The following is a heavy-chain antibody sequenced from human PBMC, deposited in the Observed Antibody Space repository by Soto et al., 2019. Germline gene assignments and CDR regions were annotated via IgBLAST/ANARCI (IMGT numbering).Heavy chain of an antibody. V-gene: IGHV3-30*18. Sequence: QVQLVESGGGVVQPGRSLRLSCAASGFTFSSYGMHWVRQAPGKGLEWVAVISYDGSNKYYADSVKGRFTISRDNSKNTLYLQMNILRAEDTAVYYCAKLTTVTTYGDYFDYWGQGTLVTVSS. CDR3: AKLTTVTTYGDYFDY. J-gene: IGHJ4*02. CDR2: ISYDGSNK. CDR1: GFTFSSYG. D-gene: IGHD4-17*01.